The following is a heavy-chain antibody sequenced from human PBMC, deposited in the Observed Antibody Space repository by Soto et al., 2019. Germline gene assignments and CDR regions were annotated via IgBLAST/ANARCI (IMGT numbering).Heavy chain of an antibody. CDR1: GFAFSSFN. J-gene: IGHJ5*02. CDR2: IFTRSSQI. D-gene: IGHD1-26*01. CDR3: ARDLLAGQQLVIPWFHP. V-gene: IGHV3-21*01. Sequence: ELQLVESGGGLVRPGGSLRLSCTASGFAFSSFNMNWVRQAPGKGLEWVSSIFTRSSQIYYADSVKGRFTISRDDAKNSLFLQMHSLSVEDTAVYYCARDLLAGQQLVIPWFHPWGQGTLVTVSS.